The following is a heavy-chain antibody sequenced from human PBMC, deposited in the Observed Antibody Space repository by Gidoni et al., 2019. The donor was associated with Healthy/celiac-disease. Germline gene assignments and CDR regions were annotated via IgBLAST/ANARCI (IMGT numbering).Heavy chain of an antibody. CDR1: GFTFSSYA. CDR3: AKRRGYDSSGYLPYSFDY. J-gene: IGHJ4*02. D-gene: IGHD3-22*01. CDR2: ISGSGGST. V-gene: IGHV3-23*01. Sequence: EVQLLESGGGLVQPGGSLRLSCAASGFTFSSYARGWVRQAPGKGLAWVSAISGSGGSTYYADSVKGRFTISRDNSKNTLYLQMNSLRAEDTAVYYCAKRRGYDSSGYLPYSFDYWGQGTLVTVSS.